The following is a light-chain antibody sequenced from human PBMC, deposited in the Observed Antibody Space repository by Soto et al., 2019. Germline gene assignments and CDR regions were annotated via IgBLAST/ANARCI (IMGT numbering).Light chain of an antibody. J-gene: IGKJ2*01. CDR2: GVF. Sequence: ETVLTQSPGTVSLSPGERATLSCTTSQTVNSDYLAWYQQKPGQAPRLLIYGVFNRATGIPDRFSGSGSGTYFTLTISGLEPEDAAVYYCQHYDCSPRTFGQGTSLEI. CDR3: QHYDCSPRT. V-gene: IGKV3-20*01. CDR1: QTVNSDY.